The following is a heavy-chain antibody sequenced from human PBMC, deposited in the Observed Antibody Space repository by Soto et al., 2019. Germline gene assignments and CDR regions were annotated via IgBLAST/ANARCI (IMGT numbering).Heavy chain of an antibody. Sequence: SETLSLTCTVSGGSISSYYWSWIRQPPGKGLEWIGYIYYSGSTNYNPSLKSRVTISVDTSKNQFSLKLSSVTAADTAVYYCARTRIAADGGYYYYYYMDVWGKGTTVTVSS. CDR3: ARTRIAADGGYYYYYYMDV. V-gene: IGHV4-59*08. CDR1: GGSISSYY. J-gene: IGHJ6*03. CDR2: IYYSGST. D-gene: IGHD6-13*01.